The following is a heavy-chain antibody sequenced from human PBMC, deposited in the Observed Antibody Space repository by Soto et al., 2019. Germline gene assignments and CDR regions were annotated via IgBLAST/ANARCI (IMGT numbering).Heavy chain of an antibody. CDR1: GFSLSTSGAA. D-gene: IGHD3-3*01. CDR2: IYWDGDK. CDR3: AHRATMTIFGLIIDNGIWFDP. J-gene: IGHJ5*02. Sequence: QINLIESGPRLVKPTQTLALTCTFSGFSLSTSGAAVGWVRQPPGRALEWLALIYWDGDKRYNASLGNRLTITKDTSMNQVVLTLTNVDPADTATYYCAHRATMTIFGLIIDNGIWFDPWGQGTRVIVSS. V-gene: IGHV2-5*02.